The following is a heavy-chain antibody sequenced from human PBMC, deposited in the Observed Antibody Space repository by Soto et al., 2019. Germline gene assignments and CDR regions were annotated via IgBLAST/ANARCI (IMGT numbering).Heavy chain of an antibody. D-gene: IGHD6-19*01. CDR2: IYWDDDK. CDR3: AHSVVAGLGYYFDY. V-gene: IGHV2-5*02. J-gene: IGHJ4*02. Sequence: QITLKESGPTLVKPTQTLTLTCTFSGFSLSSTRLAVGWIRQPPGKALEWLALIYWDDDKRDSPFLKSRLNIPKDTYKNKVVLTMTNMDPVHTATYYCAHSVVAGLGYYFDYWGQGTLVTVSS. CDR1: GFSLSSTRLA.